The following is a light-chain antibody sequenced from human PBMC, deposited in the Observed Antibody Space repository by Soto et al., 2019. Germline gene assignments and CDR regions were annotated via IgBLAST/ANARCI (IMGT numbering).Light chain of an antibody. CDR3: SSYTSTPTLV. J-gene: IGLJ3*02. CDR1: SSDVGGRDF. Sequence: QSALTQVASVSGSPGQSITISCTGTSSDVGGRDFVSWYQQHPGKAPKLIIYNVNYRPSGVSDRFSGSKSGNTASLTISGLQADDEADYYCSSYTSTPTLVFGGGTKLTVL. V-gene: IGLV2-14*03. CDR2: NVN.